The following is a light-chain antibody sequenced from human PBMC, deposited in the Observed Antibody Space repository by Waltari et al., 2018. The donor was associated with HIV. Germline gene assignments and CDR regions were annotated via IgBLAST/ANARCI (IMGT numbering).Light chain of an antibody. Sequence: EIVLTQSPATLAVSPGEGATHPCRASQSISIYLAWYQQNPGQIPRLIIYDASMTSPGIPRSFRCSGSRTDFSLIIHRLQSDDSAIQDYQQYKNLPPLSLGGETKLEIK. CDR3: QQYKNLPPLS. CDR1: QSISIY. CDR2: DAS. V-gene: IGKV3-15*01. J-gene: IGKJ4*01.